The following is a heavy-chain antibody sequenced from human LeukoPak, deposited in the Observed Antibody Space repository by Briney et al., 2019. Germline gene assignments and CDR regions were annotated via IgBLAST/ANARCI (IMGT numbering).Heavy chain of an antibody. V-gene: IGHV3-21*01. Sequence: GGSPRLSCAASGFTFSSYSMNWVRPAPGKGLEWVSSINNKCSYIYYADSVKGRFTISRDNAKNSLYLQMNSLRAEDTAVYYCASLIYCSGGSCYPKGVSYWGQGTLVTVSS. CDR2: INNKCSYI. CDR1: GFTFSSYS. CDR3: ASLIYCSGGSCYPKGVSY. D-gene: IGHD2-15*01. J-gene: IGHJ4*02.